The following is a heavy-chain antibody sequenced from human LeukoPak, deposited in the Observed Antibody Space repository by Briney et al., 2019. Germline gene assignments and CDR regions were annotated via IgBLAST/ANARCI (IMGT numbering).Heavy chain of an antibody. Sequence: SETLSLTCTVSGGSISSSSYSWGWIRQPPGKGLDWIGSIYYSGSTYYNPSLKSRVTISPDTSKNQFSLQLNSVTPEDTAVYYCARVSYGYSSAYDYWGQGTLVTVSS. V-gene: IGHV4-39*01. CDR3: ARVSYGYSSAYDY. D-gene: IGHD5-18*01. CDR2: IYYSGST. J-gene: IGHJ4*02. CDR1: GGSISSSSYS.